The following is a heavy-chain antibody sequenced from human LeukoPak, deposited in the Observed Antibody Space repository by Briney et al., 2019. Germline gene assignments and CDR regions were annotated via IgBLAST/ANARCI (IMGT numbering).Heavy chain of an antibody. J-gene: IGHJ6*02. D-gene: IGHD3-16*01. Sequence: ASVKVSCKTSGYAFITSGINWVRQAPGQGLEWMGWISAYNGYTKYAEKFQGRVTVTTDTSTTTAYMELRSLRSDDTALYFCARDDYDVRTMDVWGQGTTVTVSS. CDR2: ISAYNGYT. V-gene: IGHV1-18*01. CDR3: ARDDYDVRTMDV. CDR1: GYAFITSG.